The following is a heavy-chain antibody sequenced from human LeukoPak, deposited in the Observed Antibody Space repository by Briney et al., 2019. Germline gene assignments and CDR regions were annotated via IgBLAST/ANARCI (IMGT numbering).Heavy chain of an antibody. J-gene: IGHJ6*03. CDR3: ARSGWLGYMGV. Sequence: SETLSLTCTVSGGSISSYYWSWIRQPPGKGLEWIGYIYTSGSTNYNPSLKSRVTISVDTSKNQFSLKLSSVTAADTAVYYCARSGWLGYMGVWGKGTTVTVSS. V-gene: IGHV4-4*09. D-gene: IGHD3-22*01. CDR1: GGSISSYY. CDR2: IYTSGST.